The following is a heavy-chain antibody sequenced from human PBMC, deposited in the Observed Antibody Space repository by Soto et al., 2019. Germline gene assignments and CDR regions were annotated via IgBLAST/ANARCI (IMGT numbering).Heavy chain of an antibody. D-gene: IGHD1-7*01. Sequence: EVQLVESGGGLVQPGRSLRLSCAASGFTFDDYAMHWVRQAPGKGLEWVSGISWNSGSIDYADSVKGRFTISRDNAKNSRYLQMNSLRAEDTALYYCAKGGYNWYSYLDYWGQGTLVTVSS. CDR1: GFTFDDYA. CDR3: AKGGYNWYSYLDY. CDR2: ISWNSGSI. J-gene: IGHJ4*02. V-gene: IGHV3-9*01.